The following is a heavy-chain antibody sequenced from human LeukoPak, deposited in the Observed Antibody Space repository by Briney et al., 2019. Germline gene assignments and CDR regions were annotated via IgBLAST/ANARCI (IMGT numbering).Heavy chain of an antibody. J-gene: IGHJ5*02. CDR3: AKFSRAGPVGGSGSYPNWFDP. CDR1: GFTFSKAW. Sequence: GGSLRLSCAGSGFTFSKAWMTWIRQAPGKGLEWVGRIKSKSDGGTADYPAPVKGRFTISRDDSKNMLYLQMNSLKTEDTAVYYCAKFSRAGPVGGSGSYPNWFDPWGQGTLVTVSS. V-gene: IGHV3-15*01. CDR2: IKSKSDGGTA. D-gene: IGHD3-10*01.